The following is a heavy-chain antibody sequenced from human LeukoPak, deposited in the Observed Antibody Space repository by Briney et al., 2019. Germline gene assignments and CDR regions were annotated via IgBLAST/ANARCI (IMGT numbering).Heavy chain of an antibody. CDR1: GFTFSSYW. D-gene: IGHD6-13*01. CDR3: ARVLPYGSSSWYLEGRGREAGLDY. Sequence: GGSLRLSCAASGFTFSSYWMPWVRQAPGKGLVWVSSISSSSSYIYYADSVKGRFTISRDNAKNSLYLQMNSLRAEDTAVYYCARVLPYGSSSWYLEGRGREAGLDYWGQGTLVTVSS. CDR2: ISSSSSYI. V-gene: IGHV3-21*01. J-gene: IGHJ4*02.